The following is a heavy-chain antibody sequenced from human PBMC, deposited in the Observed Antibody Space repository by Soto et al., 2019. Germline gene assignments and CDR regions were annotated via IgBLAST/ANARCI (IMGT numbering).Heavy chain of an antibody. D-gene: IGHD4-17*01. Sequence: QVQLVQSGAEVKKPGASVKVSCKASGYTFTSYYMHWVRQAPGQGLEWMGIINPSGGSTSYAQKFQGRVPMTMDTSTSTVYMELSSLRSEDTAVSYCARDDYGDYHYWGQGTLVTVSS. V-gene: IGHV1-46*03. CDR3: ARDDYGDYHY. J-gene: IGHJ4*02. CDR2: INPSGGST. CDR1: GYTFTSYY.